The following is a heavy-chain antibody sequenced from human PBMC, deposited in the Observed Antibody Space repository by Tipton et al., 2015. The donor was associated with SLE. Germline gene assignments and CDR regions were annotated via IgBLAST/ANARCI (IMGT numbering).Heavy chain of an antibody. CDR3: AREGVYGGQIGGAGY. CDR2: MYTSGAT. Sequence: TLSLTCTVSGDYIRSYSWSWIRQPAGKGLEWIGRMYTSGATNYNPSLTSRVSMSVDTSKKQFSLNLSLVTATDTAVYYCAREGVYGGQIGGAGYWGQGTLVSVSS. J-gene: IGHJ4*02. D-gene: IGHD4/OR15-4a*01. V-gene: IGHV4-4*07. CDR1: GDYIRSYS.